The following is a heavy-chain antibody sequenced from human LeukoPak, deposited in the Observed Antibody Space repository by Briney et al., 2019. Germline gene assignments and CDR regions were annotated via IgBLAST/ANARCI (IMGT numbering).Heavy chain of an antibody. V-gene: IGHV4-4*07. CDR3: ARGQYGSGSLPSYFDY. Sequence: SETLSLTCTVSGGSISSYYWSWIRQPAGKGLEWIGRIYTSGSTNYNPSLKSRVTMSVDTSKNRFSLKLSSVTAADTAVYYCARGQYGSGSLPSYFDYWGQGTLVTVSS. CDR2: IYTSGST. CDR1: GGSISSYY. D-gene: IGHD3-10*01. J-gene: IGHJ4*02.